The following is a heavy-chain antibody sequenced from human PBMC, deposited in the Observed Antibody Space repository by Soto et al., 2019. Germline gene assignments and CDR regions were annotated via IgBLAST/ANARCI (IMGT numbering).Heavy chain of an antibody. D-gene: IGHD2-8*01. Sequence: SVKVSCKASGFTFTSSAVQRVRQARGQRLEGIGWIGVGSGNRHYAQKFQERVTITRDMSRNTAYMELSSLRSEDTAVYYCAALGVNFDHWGQGTLVTVSS. J-gene: IGHJ4*02. CDR1: GFTFTSSA. CDR2: IGVGSGNR. CDR3: AALGVNFDH. V-gene: IGHV1-58*01.